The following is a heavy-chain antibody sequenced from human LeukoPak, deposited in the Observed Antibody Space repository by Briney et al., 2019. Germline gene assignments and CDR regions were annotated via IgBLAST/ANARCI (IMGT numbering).Heavy chain of an antibody. CDR1: GYTFTGYY. D-gene: IGHD1-26*01. Sequence: ASVKVSCKASGYTFTGYYMHWVRQAPGQGLEWMGWINPNSGGTNYAQKFQGRVTMTEDTSTDTAYMELSSLRSEDTAVYYCATDLVGATRTYWFDPWGQGTLVTVSS. J-gene: IGHJ5*02. CDR3: ATDLVGATRTYWFDP. V-gene: IGHV1-2*02. CDR2: INPNSGGT.